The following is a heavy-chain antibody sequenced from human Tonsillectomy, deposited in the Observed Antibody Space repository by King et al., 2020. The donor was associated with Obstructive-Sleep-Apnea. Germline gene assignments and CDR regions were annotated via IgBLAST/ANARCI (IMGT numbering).Heavy chain of an antibody. J-gene: IGHJ4*02. D-gene: IGHD3-9*01. CDR2: LSYDGGDK. V-gene: IGHV3-30*18. Sequence: VQLVESGGGVVQPGRSLRLSCAASGFTFSSYGMHWVRQAPGKGLEWVAVLSYDGGDKYYVDAVKGRFTISRDNSKNTLYLQMNSLRAEDTAVYYCAKADGYYDILTGYSLYDFFDYWGQGTPVTVSS. CDR1: GFTFSSYG. CDR3: AKADGYYDILTGYSLYDFFDY.